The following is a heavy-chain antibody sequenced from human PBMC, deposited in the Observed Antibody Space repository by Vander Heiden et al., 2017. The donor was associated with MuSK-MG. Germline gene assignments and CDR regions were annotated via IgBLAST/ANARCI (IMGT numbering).Heavy chain of an antibody. V-gene: IGHV3-33*01. CDR2: IWYDGTNK. CDR3: ARTYSGGSCYSDCYFDY. Sequence: QVQLVESGGGVVQPGRSLRLSCAASGFTFSNYGMHWVRQAPGKGLEWVAVIWYDGTNKYYADSVEGRFTISRDNSKDTLYLQMHSLRAEDTAVYYCARTYSGGSCYSDCYFDYWGQGTLVTVSS. D-gene: IGHD2-15*01. J-gene: IGHJ4*02. CDR1: GFTFSNYG.